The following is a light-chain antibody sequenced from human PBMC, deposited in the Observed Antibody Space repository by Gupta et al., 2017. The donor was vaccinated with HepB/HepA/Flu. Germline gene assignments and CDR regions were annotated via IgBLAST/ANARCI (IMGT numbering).Light chain of an antibody. CDR2: SNT. CDR3: EAWDDRLTGRV. CDR1: STNIGRNT. Sequence: QSVLTQSPSASGTTGQRVTIACSGDSTNIGRNTVNWYLQVPGTAPKLLIYSNTLRPSGVPDRFSGSKSGTSASLAISGLQAEDEGDYYCEAWDDRLTGRVFGGGTKLTVL. V-gene: IGLV1-44*01. J-gene: IGLJ3*02.